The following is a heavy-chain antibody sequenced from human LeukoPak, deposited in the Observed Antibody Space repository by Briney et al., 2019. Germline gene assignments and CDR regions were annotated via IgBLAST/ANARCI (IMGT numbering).Heavy chain of an antibody. V-gene: IGHV1-46*01. Sequence: GASVKVSCKASGYTFTSYYMHWVRQAPGQGPEWMGTINLSGGSTEYAQKFQGRVTMTRDTSTCTVYMELSSLRSEDTGVYYCAREWGKPTVTFDYWGQGTLVTVFS. CDR2: INLSGGST. CDR1: GYTFTSYY. J-gene: IGHJ4*02. CDR3: AREWGKPTVTFDY. D-gene: IGHD1-26*01.